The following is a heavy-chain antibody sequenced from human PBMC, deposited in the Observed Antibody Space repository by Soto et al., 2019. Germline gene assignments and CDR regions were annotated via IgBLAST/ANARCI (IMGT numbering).Heavy chain of an antibody. D-gene: IGHD3-3*01. CDR2: ISGAGETR. Sequence: EVQLLESGGGLVQPGGSLRLSCTGSGFSFSTYAMSWVRQAPGKGLEWVSSISGAGETRNYADSVKGWFTISRDNSKDTLNLQMHRLRPEDKAFYYCAKWEEDFWICYSDSWGQGTLVTVSS. V-gene: IGHV3-23*01. J-gene: IGHJ4*02. CDR3: AKWEEDFWICYSDS. CDR1: GFSFSTYA.